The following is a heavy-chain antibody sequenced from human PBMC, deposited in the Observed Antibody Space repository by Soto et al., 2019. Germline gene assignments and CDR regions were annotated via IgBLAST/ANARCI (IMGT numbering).Heavy chain of an antibody. J-gene: IGHJ6*02. CDR3: ARGGPTSADYYYGMDV. CDR1: GYTFSNDG. V-gene: IGHV1-18*01. CDR2: ISAYNGNT. D-gene: IGHD3-10*01. Sequence: QVQLVQSGAEVRRPGASVKVSCKASGYTFSNDGINWVRQAPGQGLEWMGWISAYNGNTEYAQNFHGRVTMTTDTSTGTAYMELRSLRSDDTAVYSCARGGPTSADYYYGMDVWGLGTTVTVSS.